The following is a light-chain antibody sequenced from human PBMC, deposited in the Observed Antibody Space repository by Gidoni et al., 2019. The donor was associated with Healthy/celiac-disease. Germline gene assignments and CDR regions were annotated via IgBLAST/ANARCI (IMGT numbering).Light chain of an antibody. V-gene: IGLV2-8*01. CDR3: SSYAGSNNYV. CDR1: SSDVGGYNY. Sequence: QSALTQPPSASGSPGQSVTISCTGTSSDVGGYNYVSWYQQHPGKAPKLMIYEVSKRPPGVLDRFSGSKSGNTAALTVSGLQAEDEADYYCSSYAGSNNYVFGGGTKLTVL. CDR2: EVS. J-gene: IGLJ2*01.